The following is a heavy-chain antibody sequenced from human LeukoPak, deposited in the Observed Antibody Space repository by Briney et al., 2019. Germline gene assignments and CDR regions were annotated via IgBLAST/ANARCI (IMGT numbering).Heavy chain of an antibody. CDR1: GGSISSYY. V-gene: IGHV4-59*08. J-gene: IGHJ4*02. D-gene: IGHD5-24*01. CDR2: IYYSGST. CDR3: ARTKMATIDY. Sequence: SETLSLTRTVSGGSISSYYWSWIRQPPGKGLEWIGYIYYSGSTNYNPSPKSRVTISVDTSKNQFSLKLSSVTAADTAVYYCARTKMATIDYWGQGTLVTVSS.